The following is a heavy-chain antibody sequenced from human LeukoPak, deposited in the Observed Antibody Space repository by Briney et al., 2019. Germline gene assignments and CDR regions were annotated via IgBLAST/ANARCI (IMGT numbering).Heavy chain of an antibody. Sequence: SETLSLTCAVYGGSFSGYYWSWIRQPPGKGLEWIGEINHSGSTNYNPSIKSRVTISVDTSKNQFSLKLSSVTAADTAVYYCATTCRDGYKAPYYFDYWGQGTLVTVSS. CDR3: ATTCRDGYKAPYYFDY. D-gene: IGHD5-12*01. J-gene: IGHJ4*02. CDR1: GGSFSGYY. V-gene: IGHV4-34*01. CDR2: INHSGST.